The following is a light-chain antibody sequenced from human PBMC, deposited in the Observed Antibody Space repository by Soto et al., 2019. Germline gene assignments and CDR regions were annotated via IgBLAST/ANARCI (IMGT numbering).Light chain of an antibody. J-gene: IGLJ2*01. Sequence: QSVLTQPPSASGTPGQRVTLSCSGSSSNIKSNFVYWYQQVPGTAPKLLISRNHLRPSGVPDRFSGSKSGTSASLAISGLRSEDEADYYCAAWDDSLSGPVFGGGTQLTVL. V-gene: IGLV1-47*01. CDR2: RNH. CDR1: SSNIKSNF. CDR3: AAWDDSLSGPV.